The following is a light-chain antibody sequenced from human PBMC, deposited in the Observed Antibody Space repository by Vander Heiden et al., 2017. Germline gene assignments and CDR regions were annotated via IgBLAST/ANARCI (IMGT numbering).Light chain of an antibody. J-gene: IGLJ1*01. V-gene: IGLV2-14*03. CDR2: DVT. CDR3: SSYTTTGTRL. CDR1: SSDVGGYDS. Sequence: QSALTQPAYVSGSLGQPITISCAGTSSDVGGYDSVSWYQQHPGKAPKLMIYDVTYRPSGVSIRFSGSKSGNTASLTISGLQAEDESDYYCSSYTTTGTRLFGTGTKVTVL.